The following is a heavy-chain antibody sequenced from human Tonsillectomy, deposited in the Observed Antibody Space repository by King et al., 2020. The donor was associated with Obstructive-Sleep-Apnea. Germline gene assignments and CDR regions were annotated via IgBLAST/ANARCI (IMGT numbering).Heavy chain of an antibody. J-gene: IGHJ5*02. CDR3: ARRSENVEYWFDP. V-gene: IGHV5-51*01. Sequence: QLVQSGAEVKKPGESLKISCKGSGYSFTSYWIGWVRQMPGKGLEWMGIIYPGDSDTRYSPSFQGQVTISADKSTSTAYMQWRSLKASDTAMYYCARRSENVEYWFDPWGQGTLVTVSS. D-gene: IGHD3-3*01. CDR2: IYPGDSDT. CDR1: GYSFTSYW.